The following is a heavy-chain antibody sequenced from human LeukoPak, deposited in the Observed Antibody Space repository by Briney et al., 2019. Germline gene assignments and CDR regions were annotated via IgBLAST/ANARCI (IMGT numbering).Heavy chain of an antibody. Sequence: GGSLRLSCTASGFTFSLYWMSWVRQALGKGLEWVANIKQDGSEKYYVDSVKGRFTISRDNAKNSLYLQMNSLRAEDTAVYYCARIVSSIAAADSYDYWGQGTLVTVSS. V-gene: IGHV3-7*01. CDR3: ARIVSSIAAADSYDY. CDR1: GFTFSLYW. D-gene: IGHD6-13*01. J-gene: IGHJ4*02. CDR2: IKQDGSEK.